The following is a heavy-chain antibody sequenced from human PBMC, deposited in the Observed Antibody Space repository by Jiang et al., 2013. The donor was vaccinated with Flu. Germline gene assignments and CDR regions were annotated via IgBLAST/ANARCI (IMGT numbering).Heavy chain of an antibody. V-gene: IGHV3-23*04. Sequence: VQLVESGGGLVQPGGSLRLSCAASGFTFSSYAMSWVRQAPGKGLEWVSAISGSGGSTYYADSVKGRFTISRDYSKNTLYLQMDSLRAEDTAVYYCATNNDNSDYSPSYWYFDLWGRGTLVTVSS. CDR1: GFTFSSYA. J-gene: IGHJ2*01. D-gene: IGHD3-22*01. CDR2: ISGSGGST. CDR3: ATNNDNSDYSPSYWYFDL.